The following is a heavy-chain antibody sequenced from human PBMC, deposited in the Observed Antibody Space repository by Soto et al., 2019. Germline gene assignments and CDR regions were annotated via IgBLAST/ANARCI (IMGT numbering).Heavy chain of an antibody. Sequence: SETLSLTCTVSGGSISSSSYYWGWIRQPPGKGLEWIGSIYYSGSTYYNPSLKSRVTISVDTSKNQFSLKLSSVTAADTAVYYCARHHHSGVYYRYYFDYGGQGTLVTVPS. V-gene: IGHV4-39*01. CDR2: IYYSGST. D-gene: IGHD3-22*01. CDR3: ARHHHSGVYYRYYFDY. J-gene: IGHJ4*02. CDR1: GGSISSSSYY.